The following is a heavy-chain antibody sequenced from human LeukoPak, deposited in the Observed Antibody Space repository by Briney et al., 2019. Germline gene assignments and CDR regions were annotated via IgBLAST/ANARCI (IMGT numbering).Heavy chain of an antibody. CDR2: IYYSGST. V-gene: IGHV4-39*01. J-gene: IGHJ4*02. D-gene: IGHD6-6*01. CDR1: GGSISSSSYY. Sequence: PSETLSLTCSVSGGSISSSSYYWGWIRQPPGKGLEWIGNIYYSGSTYYNPSLKSRVTISVDTSKNQFSLKLSSVTAADTAVYYCARRAYRSSYFDYWGLGTLVTVSS. CDR3: ARRAYRSSYFDY.